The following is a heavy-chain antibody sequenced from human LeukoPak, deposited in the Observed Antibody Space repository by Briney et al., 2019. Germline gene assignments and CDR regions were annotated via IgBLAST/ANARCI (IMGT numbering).Heavy chain of an antibody. J-gene: IGHJ4*02. CDR1: GFTFSYYW. Sequence: GGSLRLSCAPSGFTFSYYWMTWVRQAPGKGLEWVANIKQDGGAKNYVDSVKGRFTISRDNAKNSLYLQMNSLRAEDTAIYYCARENTALTSFDYWGLGTLVTVSS. D-gene: IGHD1-14*01. CDR3: ARENTALTSFDY. V-gene: IGHV3-7*01. CDR2: IKQDGGAK.